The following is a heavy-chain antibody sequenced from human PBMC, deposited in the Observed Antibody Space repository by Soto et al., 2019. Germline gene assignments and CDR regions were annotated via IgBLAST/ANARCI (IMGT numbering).Heavy chain of an antibody. J-gene: IGHJ4*02. CDR2: IWYDGSYK. Sequence: QVQLVESGGGVVQPGRSLRLSCAASGFTFSTYGMHWVRQAPGKGLEWVAVIWYDGSYKSHADSVKGRFTISRDNSKNKLYLQMNRLRAEVTAVYYCARDYEEHIRDWQIFDHWGQGTLVTIAS. CDR3: ARDYEEHIRDWQIFDH. V-gene: IGHV3-33*01. CDR1: GFTFSTYG. D-gene: IGHD2-21*02.